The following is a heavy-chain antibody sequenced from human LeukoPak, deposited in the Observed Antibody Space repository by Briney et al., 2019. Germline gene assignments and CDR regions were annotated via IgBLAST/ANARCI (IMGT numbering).Heavy chain of an antibody. J-gene: IGHJ4*02. Sequence: SVTVSCKASGGTFSSYIITWVRQAPGQGLEWMGGINPIFGTASYAQKFRGRVTFTTDESTSTAYMELTSLKAEDTAVYYCAREEYCSGGSCYPRHHFDHWGQGTLVTVSS. CDR3: AREEYCSGGSCYPRHHFDH. CDR2: INPIFGTA. V-gene: IGHV1-69*05. CDR1: GGTFSSYI. D-gene: IGHD2-15*01.